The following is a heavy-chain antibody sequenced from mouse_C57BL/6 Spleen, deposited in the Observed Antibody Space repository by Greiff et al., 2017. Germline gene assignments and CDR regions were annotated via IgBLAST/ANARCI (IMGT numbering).Heavy chain of an antibody. V-gene: IGHV1-52*01. Sequence: QVQLQQPGAELVRPGSSVKLSCKASGYTFTSYWMHWVKQRPIQGLEWIGNIDPSDSETHYNQKFKDKATLTVDKSSSTAYMQLSSLTSEDSAVYYCARRDYGSSPRWFAYWGQGTLVTVSA. CDR1: GYTFTSYW. CDR2: IDPSDSET. J-gene: IGHJ3*01. CDR3: ARRDYGSSPRWFAY. D-gene: IGHD1-1*01.